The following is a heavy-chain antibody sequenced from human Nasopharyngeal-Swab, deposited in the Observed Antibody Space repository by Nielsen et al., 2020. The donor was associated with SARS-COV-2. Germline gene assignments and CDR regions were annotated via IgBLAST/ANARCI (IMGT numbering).Heavy chain of an antibody. D-gene: IGHD3-10*01. Sequence: GGSLRLSCAASGFTFSSYSMNWVRQAPGKGLEWVSYISSSSSTINYADSVKGRFTISRDNAKNSLYLQMISLRDEDTAVYYCARDPPARRYYGSGTYGMDVWGQGTTVTVSS. CDR2: ISSSSSTI. J-gene: IGHJ6*02. CDR3: ARDPPARRYYGSGTYGMDV. V-gene: IGHV3-48*02. CDR1: GFTFSSYS.